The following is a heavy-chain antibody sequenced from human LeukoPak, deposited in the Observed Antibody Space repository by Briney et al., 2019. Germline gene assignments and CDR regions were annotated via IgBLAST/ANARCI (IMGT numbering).Heavy chain of an antibody. CDR1: GFTFSSHA. Sequence: GGSLRLSCVASGFTFSSHAMSWVRQTPGKGLEWVSGISGSGGSTYYADSVRGRFTISRDRSKNMLYLQMNILRAEDTAVYYCAKTRGAIRGAFDYWGQGTLVTVSS. J-gene: IGHJ4*02. D-gene: IGHD1-26*01. V-gene: IGHV3-23*01. CDR2: ISGSGGST. CDR3: AKTRGAIRGAFDY.